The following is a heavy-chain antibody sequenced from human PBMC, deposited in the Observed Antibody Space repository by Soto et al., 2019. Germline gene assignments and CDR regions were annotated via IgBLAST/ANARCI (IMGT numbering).Heavy chain of an antibody. V-gene: IGHV3-53*04. J-gene: IGHJ6*03. D-gene: IGHD4-4*01. CDR3: ARDILQDDSNYESSYYYYYMDV. CDR2: IYSGGST. CDR1: GFTVSSNY. Sequence: PGGSLRLSCAASGFTVSSNYMSWVRQAPGKGLEWVSVIYSGGSTYYADSVKGRFTISRHNSKNTLYLQMNSLRAEDTAVYYCARDILQDDSNYESSYYYYYMDVWGKGTTVTVSS.